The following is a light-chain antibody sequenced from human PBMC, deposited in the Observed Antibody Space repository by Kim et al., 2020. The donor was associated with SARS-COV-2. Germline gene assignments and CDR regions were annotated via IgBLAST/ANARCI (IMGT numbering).Light chain of an antibody. CDR1: QNVRSE. V-gene: IGKV3-11*01. CDR3: HQRSSWRT. Sequence: SVAGGEGAGLAGRGSQNVRSEVAGWQRKRGEAARGRSGGTAERAGGIAARFSGSGSGTDFTLTISSLEPEDFAVYYCHQRSSWRTFGGGTKVDIK. J-gene: IGKJ4*01. CDR2: GTA.